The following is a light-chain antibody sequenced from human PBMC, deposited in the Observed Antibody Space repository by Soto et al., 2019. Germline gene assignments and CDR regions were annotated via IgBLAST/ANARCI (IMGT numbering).Light chain of an antibody. Sequence: QSVLTQPPSASGSPGQSVAISCTGTSSDVGGYNCVSWYQQHPGKAPKLMIYEVNKRPSGVPDRFSGSKSGNTASLTVSGLPAEDEADYYCSSYAGSSNVFGTGTKVTV. CDR2: EVN. V-gene: IGLV2-8*01. CDR3: SSYAGSSNV. J-gene: IGLJ1*01. CDR1: SSDVGGYNC.